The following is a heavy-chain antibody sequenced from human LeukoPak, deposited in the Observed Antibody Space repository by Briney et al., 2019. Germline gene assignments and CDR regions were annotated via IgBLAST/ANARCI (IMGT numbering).Heavy chain of an antibody. J-gene: IGHJ4*02. V-gene: IGHV3-30-3*01. CDR1: GFTFSSYA. CDR2: LSYDGSNK. CDR3: ARDRAKRFDY. D-gene: IGHD6-25*01. Sequence: PGGSLRLSCAASGFTFSSYAMHWVRQAPGKGLEWVAVLSYDGSNKYYADSVKGRFTISRDNSKNTLYLQMNSLRAEDTAVYYCARDRAKRFDYWGQGTLVTVSS.